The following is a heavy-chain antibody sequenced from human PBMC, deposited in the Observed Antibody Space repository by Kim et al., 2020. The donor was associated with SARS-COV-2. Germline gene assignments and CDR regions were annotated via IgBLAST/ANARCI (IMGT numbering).Heavy chain of an antibody. CDR2: CT. V-gene: IGHV4-39*01. J-gene: IGHJ6*02. CDR3: ARQYYGMDV. Sequence: CTYPNTSLKSRVTIAGDASQNQFSLRLSSVTAADTAVYYCARQYYGMDVWGQGTTVTVSS.